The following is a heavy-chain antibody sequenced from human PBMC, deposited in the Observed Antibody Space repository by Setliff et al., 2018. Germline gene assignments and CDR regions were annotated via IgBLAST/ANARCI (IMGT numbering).Heavy chain of an antibody. CDR2: SSSTGRYT. V-gene: IGHV3-21*01. Sequence: GGSLRLSCAASGFTFSAYSMNWVRQAPGKGLEWVSSSSSTGRYTFYADSVKGRFTVSKDNAKNSLYLEMNSLRAEDTAVYFCAREHPPGAFSYMDVWGKGTTVTVSS. CDR3: AREHPPGAFSYMDV. J-gene: IGHJ6*03. CDR1: GFTFSAYS.